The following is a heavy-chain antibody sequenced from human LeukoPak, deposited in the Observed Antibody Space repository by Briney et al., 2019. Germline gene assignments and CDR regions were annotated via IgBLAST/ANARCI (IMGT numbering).Heavy chain of an antibody. Sequence: PGVPQTLSCAVSVFAFSRYNVNWVPHAPGKGLVWVSRINGAGSSTSYADSVKGRRTISRENAKITLYLQMNSLRAEDTAVYYCARAGEGDYYLHDMDVWGQGTTVTV. V-gene: IGHV3-74*01. CDR3: ARAGEGDYYLHDMDV. J-gene: IGHJ6*02. CDR1: VFAFSRYN. CDR2: INGAGSST. D-gene: IGHD3-22*01.